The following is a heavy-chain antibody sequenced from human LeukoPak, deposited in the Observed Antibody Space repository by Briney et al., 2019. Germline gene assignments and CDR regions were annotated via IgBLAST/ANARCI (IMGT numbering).Heavy chain of an antibody. CDR2: IYWSDDK. CDR3: AHNNGSGAGSYYNYYGMDV. Sequence: KESGPTLVKPTQTLTLTCSFSGFSLITTGVGVGWIRQPPGKALEWLALIYWSDDKRYSPSLKSRLTITKDTTKNQVVLTMTNMDPVDTATYYCAHNNGSGAGSYYNYYGMDVWGHGTTVTVSS. J-gene: IGHJ6*02. CDR1: GFSLITTGVG. D-gene: IGHD6-19*01. V-gene: IGHV2-5*01.